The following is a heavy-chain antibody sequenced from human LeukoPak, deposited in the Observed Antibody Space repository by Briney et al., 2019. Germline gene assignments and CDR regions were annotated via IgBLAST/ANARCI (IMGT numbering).Heavy chain of an antibody. V-gene: IGHV3-33*01. J-gene: IGHJ4*02. D-gene: IGHD3-22*01. CDR1: GFTFSSYG. Sequence: PGRSLRLSCAASGFTFSSYGMHWVRQAPGKGLEWVAVIWYDGSNKHYADSVKGRFTISRDNSKNTLYLQMNSLRAEDTAVYYCARAYDSSGYYFDYWGQGTLVTVSS. CDR3: ARAYDSSGYYFDY. CDR2: IWYDGSNK.